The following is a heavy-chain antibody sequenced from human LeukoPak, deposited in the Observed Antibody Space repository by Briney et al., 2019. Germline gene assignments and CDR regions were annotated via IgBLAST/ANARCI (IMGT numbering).Heavy chain of an antibody. CDR1: GYRFTSYW. CDR2: IYPVDSYT. CDR3: ARHNTPPKEGFGELSSKGDFAP. Sequence: GESLKISCKGSGYRFTSYWIGWVRQMPAKGLEWMGIIYPVDSYTRYRPPFPDQATIPAGRPISTAYLQWSSLKAADAAMYYCARHNTPPKEGFGELSSKGDFAPWGQGTLVTVSS. D-gene: IGHD3-16*02. V-gene: IGHV5-51*01. J-gene: IGHJ5*02.